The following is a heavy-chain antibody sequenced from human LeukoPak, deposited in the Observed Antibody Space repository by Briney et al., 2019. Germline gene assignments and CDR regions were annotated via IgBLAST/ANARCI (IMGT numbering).Heavy chain of an antibody. D-gene: IGHD3-16*01. CDR2: IYYSGST. Sequence: SETLSLTCTVSGGSISSSSYYWGWIRQPPGKGLEWIGSIYYSGSTYYNPSLKSRVTISVDTSKNQFSLKLSSVTAADTAVYYCASWGWAYFDYWGQGTLVTVSS. CDR1: GGSISSSSYY. CDR3: ASWGWAYFDY. J-gene: IGHJ4*02. V-gene: IGHV4-39*07.